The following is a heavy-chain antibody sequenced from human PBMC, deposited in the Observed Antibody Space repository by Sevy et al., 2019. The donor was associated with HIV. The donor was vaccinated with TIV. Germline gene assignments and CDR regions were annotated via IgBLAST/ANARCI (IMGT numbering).Heavy chain of an antibody. V-gene: IGHV3-49*04. J-gene: IGHJ4*02. CDR2: LKSKVYGGTV. CDR3: TRWKAAQSIFDY. CDR1: GFTFGDYC. Sequence: GGSLRLSCTTSGFTFGDYCMSWVRQAPGKGLEWVAFLKSKVYGGTVDHAASVKGRFIISRDDSKSIAYLQMNDLKTEDTGVYYCTRWKAAQSIFDYWGQGALVTVSS. D-gene: IGHD6-13*01.